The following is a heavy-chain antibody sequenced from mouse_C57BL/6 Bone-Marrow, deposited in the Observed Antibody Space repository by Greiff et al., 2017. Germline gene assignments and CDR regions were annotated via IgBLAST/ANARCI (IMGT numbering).Heavy chain of an antibody. Sequence: EVKLQESGGDLVKPGGSLKLSCAASGFTFSSYGMSWVRQTPDKRLEWVATISSGGSYTYYPDSMKGRFTISRDRSKKTLYLQMSSLKCENTAMYYCARHPQYYCEPYFAYWGQGTTLTVSS. CDR1: GFTFSSYG. D-gene: IGHD1-1*01. J-gene: IGHJ2*01. CDR3: ARHPQYYCEPYFAY. V-gene: IGHV5-6*01. CDR2: ISSGGSYT.